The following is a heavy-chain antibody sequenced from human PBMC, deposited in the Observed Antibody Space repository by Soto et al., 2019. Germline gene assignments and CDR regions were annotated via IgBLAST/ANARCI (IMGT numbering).Heavy chain of an antibody. CDR1: GFTFSSYW. V-gene: IGHV3-74*01. CDR2: ISIDGSRT. D-gene: IGHD3-3*01. CDR3: ANDRQSGFCRGYYLDV. J-gene: IGHJ6*02. Sequence: LQLSCAASGFTFSSYWMHWVRQAPGKGVVWVSRISIDGSRTNYADSVKGRFTIARDNAKNTLYLQMKGLRAEDTAVYYCANDRQSGFCRGYYLDVWGQGTTVTVFS.